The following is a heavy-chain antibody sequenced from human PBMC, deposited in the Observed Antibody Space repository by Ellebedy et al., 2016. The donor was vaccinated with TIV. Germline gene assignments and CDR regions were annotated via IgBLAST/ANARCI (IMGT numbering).Heavy chain of an antibody. D-gene: IGHD5-18*01. CDR1: GFTFSSYW. CDR3: ARRYSYGRTEYFDY. Sequence: GGSLRLSCAASGFTFSSYWMSWVRQAPGKGLEWVANIKQDGSEKYYVDSVKGRFTISRDNAKNSLDLQMNSLRAEDTAVYYCARRYSYGRTEYFDYWGQGTLVTVSS. V-gene: IGHV3-7*01. CDR2: IKQDGSEK. J-gene: IGHJ4*02.